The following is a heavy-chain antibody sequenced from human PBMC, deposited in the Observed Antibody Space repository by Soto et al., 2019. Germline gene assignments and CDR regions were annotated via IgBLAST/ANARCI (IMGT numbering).Heavy chain of an antibody. V-gene: IGHV1-18*01. J-gene: IGHJ4*02. CDR1: GYTFTSYG. D-gene: IGHD6-13*01. CDR2: ISAYNGNT. Sequence: SVKVSWNASGYTFTSYGISWVRQAPGQGLEWMGWISAYNGNTNYAQKLQGRVTMTTDTSTRTAYMELRSLRSDDTAVYYCATWSSSHDYWGQGTLVTVSS. CDR3: ATWSSSHDY.